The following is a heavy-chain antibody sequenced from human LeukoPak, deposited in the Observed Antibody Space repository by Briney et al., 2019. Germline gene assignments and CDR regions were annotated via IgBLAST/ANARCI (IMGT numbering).Heavy chain of an antibody. Sequence: PGGSLRLSCAASGFTFSSYWMSWVRQAPGKGLEWVANIKQDGNEKYYVDSVKGRFTISRDNAKNSLYLQMNSLRAEDTAVYYCAKVQQWLVLGAFDIWGQGTMVTVSS. CDR3: AKVQQWLVLGAFDI. V-gene: IGHV3-7*03. J-gene: IGHJ3*02. CDR2: IKQDGNEK. D-gene: IGHD6-19*01. CDR1: GFTFSSYW.